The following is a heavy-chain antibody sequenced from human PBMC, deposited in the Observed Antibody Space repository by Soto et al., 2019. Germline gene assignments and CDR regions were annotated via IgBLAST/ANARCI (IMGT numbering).Heavy chain of an antibody. Sequence: EVHLVESGGGLIQPGGSLRLSCAASGFTVSSNYMTWVRQAPGKGLEWVSFIYGGVRTYYADYVEGRFTISRDNSKNTLYLQMNSLRAEDTAIYYCATDHGDAYNYGFDFWGQGILVTVSS. D-gene: IGHD5-12*01. CDR1: GFTVSSNY. V-gene: IGHV3-53*01. J-gene: IGHJ4*02. CDR3: ATDHGDAYNYGFDF. CDR2: IYGGVRT.